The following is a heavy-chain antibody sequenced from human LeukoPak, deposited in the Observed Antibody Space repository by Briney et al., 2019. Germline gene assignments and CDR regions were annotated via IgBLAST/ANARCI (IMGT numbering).Heavy chain of an antibody. CDR3: ARAPLTTYYYDSSGYYPKYFQH. CDR1: EFTFSSYA. J-gene: IGHJ1*01. D-gene: IGHD3-22*01. CDR2: ISSSGGTI. Sequence: PGGSLRLSCAASEFTFSSYAMSWVRQAPGKGLEWVSYISSSGGTIYYADSVKGRFTISRDSVKNSLYLQMNSLRDEDTAVYYCARAPLTTYYYDSSGYYPKYFQHWGQGTLVTVSS. V-gene: IGHV3-48*02.